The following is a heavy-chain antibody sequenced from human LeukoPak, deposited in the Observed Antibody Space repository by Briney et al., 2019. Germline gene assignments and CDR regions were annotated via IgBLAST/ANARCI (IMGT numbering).Heavy chain of an antibody. CDR3: AKDRSSSWYARDDY. CDR1: GFTFSSYA. V-gene: IGHV3-23*01. J-gene: IGHJ4*02. CDR2: ISGSGGST. D-gene: IGHD6-13*01. Sequence: LPGGSLRLSCAASGFTFSSYAMSWVRQAPGKGLEWVSAISGSGGSTYNADSVKGRFTISRDNSKNTLYLQMNSLRAEDTAAYYCAKDRSSSWYARDDYWGQGTLVTVSS.